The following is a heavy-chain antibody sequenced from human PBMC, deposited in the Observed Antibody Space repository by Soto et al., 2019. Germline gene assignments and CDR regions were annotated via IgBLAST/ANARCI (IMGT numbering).Heavy chain of an antibody. D-gene: IGHD3-10*01. CDR2: IYYSGST. CDR1: GGSISSGGYY. Sequence: SETLSLTCTVSGGSISSGGYYWSWIRQHPGKGLEWIGYIYYSGSTYYNPSLKSRVTISVDTSKNQFSLKLSSVTAADTAVYYCARSGPYGMDVWGQGTTVTVSS. J-gene: IGHJ6*02. V-gene: IGHV4-31*03. CDR3: ARSGPYGMDV.